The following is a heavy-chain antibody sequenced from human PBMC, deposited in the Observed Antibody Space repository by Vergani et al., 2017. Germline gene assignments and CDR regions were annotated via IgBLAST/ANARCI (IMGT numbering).Heavy chain of an antibody. Sequence: QLQLQESGPGLVKPSETLSLTCTVSGGAISSSTYYWGWIRQSPGKGLECIGSIYFSGSTYYNPSLKNRVTISVDTSKNQFSLELTFVTAADTAVYYCAVRPRVDLVGGEILKKRTFDYWSQGSLVTVSS. CDR1: GGAISSSTYY. V-gene: IGHV4-39*01. CDR2: IYFSGST. D-gene: IGHD2-8*02. J-gene: IGHJ4*02. CDR3: AVRPRVDLVGGEILKKRTFDY.